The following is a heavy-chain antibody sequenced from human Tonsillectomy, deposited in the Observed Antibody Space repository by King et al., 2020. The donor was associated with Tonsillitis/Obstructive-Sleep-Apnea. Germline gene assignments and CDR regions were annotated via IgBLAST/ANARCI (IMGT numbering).Heavy chain of an antibody. J-gene: IGHJ4*02. CDR3: ARDRKEMSTNYYFDY. CDR2: IYSGGFT. Sequence: VQLVESGGGLIQPGGSLRLSCAASGFTVSNNYMSWVRQAPGKGLEGVSVIYSGGFTYYADSVRGRFTISRDNSKNPLYLQMNSRRADDTAGYYCARDRKEMSTNYYFDYWGQGTLVTVSS. D-gene: IGHD5-24*01. V-gene: IGHV3-53*01. CDR1: GFTVSNNY.